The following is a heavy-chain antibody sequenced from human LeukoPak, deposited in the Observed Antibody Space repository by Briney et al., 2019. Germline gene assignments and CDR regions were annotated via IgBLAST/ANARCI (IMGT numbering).Heavy chain of an antibody. D-gene: IGHD4-11*01. Sequence: GGSLRLSCAASGFTFSSYSMNWVRQAPGKGLEWVSSISSSSSYIYYADSVKGRFTISRDNAKNSLYLQMNSLRAEDTAVYYCAKASQDTVTTFLDYWGQGTLVTVSS. CDR2: ISSSSSYI. CDR1: GFTFSSYS. CDR3: AKASQDTVTTFLDY. V-gene: IGHV3-21*04. J-gene: IGHJ4*02.